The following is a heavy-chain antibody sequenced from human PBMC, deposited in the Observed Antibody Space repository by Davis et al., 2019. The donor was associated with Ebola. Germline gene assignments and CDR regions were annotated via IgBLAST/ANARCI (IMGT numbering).Heavy chain of an antibody. CDR3: ARGSEQYQLLFYYYGMDV. V-gene: IGHV1-2*06. J-gene: IGHJ6*04. CDR2: INPNSGGT. CDR1: GYTFTGYY. D-gene: IGHD2-2*01. Sequence: AASVKVSCKASGYTFTGYYMHWVRQAPGQGLEWMGRINPNSGGTNYAQKFQGRVTMTRDTSISTAYMELSRLRSDDTAVYYCARGSEQYQLLFYYYGMDVWGKGTTVTVSS.